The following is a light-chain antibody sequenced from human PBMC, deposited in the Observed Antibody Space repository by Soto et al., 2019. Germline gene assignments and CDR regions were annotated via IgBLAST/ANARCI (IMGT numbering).Light chain of an antibody. CDR3: AVWDDTLRGYV. V-gene: IGLV1-47*01. CDR2: GHN. CDR1: SSNIGRNF. J-gene: IGLJ1*01. Sequence: QSALTHPPSSSGTPGQSFTISCYGGSSNIGRNFVYWYQQFPGAAPKLLIYGHNQRPSGAPERFSGSKSGTSASLAISGLRSDDEADYYCAVWDDTLRGYVFGTGTKVT.